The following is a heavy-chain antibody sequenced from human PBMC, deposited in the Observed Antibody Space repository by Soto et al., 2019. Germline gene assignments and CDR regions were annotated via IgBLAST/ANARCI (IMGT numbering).Heavy chain of an antibody. CDR3: ARGAADILTGSERDYDAFDI. CDR1: GYSFTSYW. Sequence: EVQLVQSGAEVKKPGESLKISCKGSGYSFTSYWIGWVRQMPGKGLEWMGIIYPGDSDTRYSPSFQGQVTISADKSISTAYLQWSSLKASDTAMYYCARGAADILTGSERDYDAFDIWGQGTMVTVSS. J-gene: IGHJ3*02. V-gene: IGHV5-51*03. CDR2: IYPGDSDT. D-gene: IGHD3-9*01.